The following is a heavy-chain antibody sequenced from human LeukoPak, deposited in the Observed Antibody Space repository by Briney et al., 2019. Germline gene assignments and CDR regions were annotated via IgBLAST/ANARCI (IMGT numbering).Heavy chain of an antibody. CDR2: IKSKTDGGTT. CDR1: GFTFSNAW. D-gene: IGHD1-26*01. CDR3: TTEHTLGKVGAIDY. J-gene: IGHJ4*02. Sequence: GGSLRLSCAASGFTFSNAWMSWARQAPGKGLEWVGRIKSKTDGGTTHYAAPVQGRFTISRDDSKTTLYLQMNSLKTEDTAVYYCTTEHTLGKVGAIDYWGQGTLVTVSS. V-gene: IGHV3-15*01.